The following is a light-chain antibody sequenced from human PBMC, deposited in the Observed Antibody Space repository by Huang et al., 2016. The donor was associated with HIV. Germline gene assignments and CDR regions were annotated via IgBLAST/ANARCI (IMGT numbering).Light chain of an antibody. CDR1: QDIGTS. V-gene: IGKV1-13*02. Sequence: PLTQSPPSLSASVGDSVSISCRASQDIGTSLAWYQRRTGTAPKRLISGASTLQTGVPSRFSGDSAGTFFTLFITDLQPEDFATYYCQQLHTYPITFGQGTRLDIK. CDR2: GAS. J-gene: IGKJ5*01. CDR3: QQLHTYPIT.